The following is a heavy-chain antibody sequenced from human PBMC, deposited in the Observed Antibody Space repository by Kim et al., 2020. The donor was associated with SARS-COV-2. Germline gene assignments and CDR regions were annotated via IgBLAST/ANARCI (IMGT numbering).Heavy chain of an antibody. D-gene: IGHD2-21*02. CDR1: GCSISSYY. J-gene: IGHJ4*02. Sequence: SETLSLTCTVSGCSISSYYWSWIRQPPGKGLEWIGYIYYSGSTNYNPSLKSRVTISVDTSKNQFSLKLSSVTAADTAVYYCARYDGGNSPFDYWGQGTLV. CDR3: ARYDGGNSPFDY. CDR2: IYYSGST. V-gene: IGHV4-59*01.